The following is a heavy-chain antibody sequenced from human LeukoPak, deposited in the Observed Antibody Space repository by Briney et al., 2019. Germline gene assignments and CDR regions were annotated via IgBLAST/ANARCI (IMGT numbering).Heavy chain of an antibody. J-gene: IGHJ3*02. CDR2: ISAYNGNT. D-gene: IGHD4-11*01. CDR1: GYTFTSYG. V-gene: IGHV1-18*01. Sequence: GASVKVSCKASGYTFTSYGISWVRQAPGQGLEWMGWISAYNGNTNYAQKLQGRVTMTTDTSTSTAYMELRSLRSDDTAVYSCARDRAHDYTKHDAFDIWGQGTMVTVSS. CDR3: ARDRAHDYTKHDAFDI.